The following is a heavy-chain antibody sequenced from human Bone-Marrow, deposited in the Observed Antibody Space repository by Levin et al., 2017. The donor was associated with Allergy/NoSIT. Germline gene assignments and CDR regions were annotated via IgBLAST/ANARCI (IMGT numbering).Heavy chain of an antibody. Sequence: ASETLSLTCTVSGGSITSTSYHWGWIRQPPGRTLEWIGTIYYTGDTFYRPSLSGRVTLSLDTSANHFSLKLTSLTAADTGVYYCARFSSWFHGVDVWGQGTTVSVSS. V-gene: IGHV4-39*07. D-gene: IGHD6-13*01. CDR2: IYYTGDT. CDR1: GGSITSTSYH. CDR3: ARFSSWFHGVDV. J-gene: IGHJ6*02.